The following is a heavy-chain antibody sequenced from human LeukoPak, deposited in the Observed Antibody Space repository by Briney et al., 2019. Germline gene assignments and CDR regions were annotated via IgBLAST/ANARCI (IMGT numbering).Heavy chain of an antibody. CDR2: IYSDNT. CDR3: AGRAGAYSHPYDY. V-gene: IGHV3-53*01. CDR1: GFTVISNS. J-gene: IGHJ4*02. Sequence: GWSLRLSCTVSGFTVISNSMSWVRQAPGKGLEWVSFIYSDNTHYSDSVKGRFTISRDNSKNTLYLQMNSLRAEDTAVYYCAGRAGAYSHPYDYWGQGTLVTVSS. D-gene: IGHD4/OR15-4a*01.